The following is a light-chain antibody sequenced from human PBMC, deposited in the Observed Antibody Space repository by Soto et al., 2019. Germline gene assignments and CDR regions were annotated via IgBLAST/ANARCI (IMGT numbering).Light chain of an antibody. CDR2: VGTGGIVG. Sequence: QLVLTQSPSASASLGASVTLTCTLSSGYSNYKVDWYQQRPGKGPRFVMRVGTGGIVGSKGDGIPDRFSVLGSGLNRYLTIKNIQADDESDDHCGADHGSGSNFVVVFGGGTKLTVL. J-gene: IGLJ2*01. CDR1: SGYSNYK. V-gene: IGLV9-49*01. CDR3: GADHGSGSNFVVV.